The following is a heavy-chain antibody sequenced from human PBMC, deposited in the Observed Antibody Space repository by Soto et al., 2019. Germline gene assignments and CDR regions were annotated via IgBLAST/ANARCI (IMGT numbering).Heavy chain of an antibody. Sequence: EVQLLESGGGLVQSGGSLRLSCAASGFTFRTYAMSWVRQAPGKGLEWVSATSGSGGSTYYADSVKGRFTISRDNSKKTLYLQMNSLRAEDTAVYYCAKGLNEFWSSYSEHWGQGTLVTVSS. V-gene: IGHV3-23*01. D-gene: IGHD3-3*01. J-gene: IGHJ4*02. CDR1: GFTFRTYA. CDR2: TSGSGGST. CDR3: AKGLNEFWSSYSEH.